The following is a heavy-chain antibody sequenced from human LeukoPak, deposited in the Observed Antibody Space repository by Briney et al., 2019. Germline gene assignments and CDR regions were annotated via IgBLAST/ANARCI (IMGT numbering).Heavy chain of an antibody. CDR1: GYTFTSYY. CDR3: ASGHCSSTSCYGGSNY. V-gene: IGHV1-46*01. J-gene: IGHJ4*02. Sequence: ASVKVSCKASGYTFTSYYVHWVRQAPGQGLEWMGIINPSGGSTSYAQKFQGRVTMTRDMSTSTVYMELSSLRSEDTAVYYCASGHCSSTSCYGGSNYWGQGTLATVSS. D-gene: IGHD2-2*01. CDR2: INPSGGST.